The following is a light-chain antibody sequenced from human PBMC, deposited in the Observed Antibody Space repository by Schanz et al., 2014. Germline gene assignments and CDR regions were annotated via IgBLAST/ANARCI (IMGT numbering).Light chain of an antibody. CDR3: CSYAVVTSVI. Sequence: QSALTQPASVSGSPGQSITISCTGTSSDVGAYNYVSWYQQHAGKAPKVVLSSVSTRPSGVSNRFSGSKSGNTASLTISGLQTEDEADYYCCSYAVVTSVIFGGGTKLTVL. CDR2: SVS. CDR1: SSDVGAYNY. J-gene: IGLJ2*01. V-gene: IGLV2-14*01.